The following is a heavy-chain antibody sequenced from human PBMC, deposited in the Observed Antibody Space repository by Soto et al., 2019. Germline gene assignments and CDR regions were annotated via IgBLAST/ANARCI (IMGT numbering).Heavy chain of an antibody. CDR1: GFTFSSYG. J-gene: IGHJ3*02. V-gene: IGHV3-33*01. CDR3: ARDNAGQFIVGATHHAFDI. Sequence: QVQLVESGGGVVQPGRSLRLSCAASGFTFSSYGMHWVRQAPGKGLEWVAVIWYDGSNKYYADSVKGRFTISRDNSKNTLYLQMTSLRAEDTAGYYCARDNAGQFIVGATHHAFDIWGQGTMVTVSS. CDR2: IWYDGSNK. D-gene: IGHD1-26*01.